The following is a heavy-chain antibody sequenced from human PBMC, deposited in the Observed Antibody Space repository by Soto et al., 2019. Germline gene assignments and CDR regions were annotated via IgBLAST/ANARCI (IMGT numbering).Heavy chain of an antibody. D-gene: IGHD6-13*01. V-gene: IGHV3-48*03. CDR1: GFTFSSYE. CDR2: ISSSGSTI. J-gene: IGHJ6*02. CDR3: ARGAYSSSWTGLPQYYYYYGMDV. Sequence: LRLSCAASGFTFSSYEMNWVRQAPGKGLEWVSYISSSGSTIYYADSVKGRFTISRDNAKNSLYLQMNSLRAEDTAVYYCARGAYSSSWTGLPQYYYYYGMDVWGQGTTVTVSS.